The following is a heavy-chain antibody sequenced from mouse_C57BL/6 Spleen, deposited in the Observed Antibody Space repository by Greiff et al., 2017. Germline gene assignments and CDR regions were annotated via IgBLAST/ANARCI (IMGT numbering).Heavy chain of an antibody. Sequence: EVQLQQSGPELVKPGASVKISCKASGYTFTDYYMNWVKQSHGKSLEWIGDINPNNGGTSYNQKFKGKATLTVDKSSSTAYMELRSLTSEDSAVYYCARWETGTGFDYWGQGTLVTVSA. D-gene: IGHD4-1*01. V-gene: IGHV1-26*01. CDR1: GYTFTDYY. J-gene: IGHJ3*01. CDR2: INPNNGGT. CDR3: ARWETGTGFDY.